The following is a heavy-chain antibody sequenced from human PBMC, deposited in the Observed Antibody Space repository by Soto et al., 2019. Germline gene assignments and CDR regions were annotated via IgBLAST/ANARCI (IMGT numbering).Heavy chain of an antibody. CDR2: ISAYNGNT. D-gene: IGHD2-8*01. CDR3: ERYNSYAIDY. V-gene: IGHV1-18*01. J-gene: IGHJ4*02. CDR1: GYTFTSYG. Sequence: ASVKVCFKASGYTFTSYGISWVRQAPGQGLEWMGWISAYNGNTNYAQKLQCRVTMTTDTSTSTAYMELMSLRSDETAMYFCERYNSYAIDYWGRGTLVTVTS.